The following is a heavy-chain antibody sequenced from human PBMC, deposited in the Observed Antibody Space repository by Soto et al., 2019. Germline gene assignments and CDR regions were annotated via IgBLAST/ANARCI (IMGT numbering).Heavy chain of an antibody. CDR3: ATPFLWN. J-gene: IGHJ4*02. CDR1: GYTFTSYD. V-gene: IGHV1-8*01. Sequence: QVQLVQSGAEVKKPGASVKVSCKASGYTFTSYDINWVRQAPGQGLEWMGWMNPNTGKAGSAQRFQGRVTMTRDTSISTAYMELSVLRSEDTAVYYCATPFLWNRGQGTPVTVSS. CDR2: MNPNTGKA. D-gene: IGHD3-3*01.